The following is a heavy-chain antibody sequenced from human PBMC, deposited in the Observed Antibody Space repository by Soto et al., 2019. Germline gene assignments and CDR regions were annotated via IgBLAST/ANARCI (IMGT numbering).Heavy chain of an antibody. D-gene: IGHD3-10*01. J-gene: IGHJ6*02. V-gene: IGHV1-18*01. CDR1: GYAFTKYG. Sequence: GASVKVSCKAAGYAFTKYGISWGRQAPGQGLEWMGWISAYNGNTNYAQKIQGRVTMTTDTSTSTAYMELRSLRSDDTAVYYCARVRYYYGSGPMDVWGQGTTVTVSS. CDR2: ISAYNGNT. CDR3: ARVRYYYGSGPMDV.